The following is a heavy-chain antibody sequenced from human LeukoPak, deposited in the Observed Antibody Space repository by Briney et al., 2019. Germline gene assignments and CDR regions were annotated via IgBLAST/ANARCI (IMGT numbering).Heavy chain of an antibody. D-gene: IGHD2-15*01. J-gene: IGHJ3*01. CDR2: INHSGST. V-gene: IGHV4-34*01. CDR1: GGSFSDYY. Sequence: SETLCLTCAVYGGSFSDYYWSWIRQPPGKGLEWIGEINHSGSTNYNPSLKSRVTISVDTSKNQFSLKLSSVTAADTAVYYCARGRYSPPIVVRGQGTMVTVSS. CDR3: ARGRYSPPIVV.